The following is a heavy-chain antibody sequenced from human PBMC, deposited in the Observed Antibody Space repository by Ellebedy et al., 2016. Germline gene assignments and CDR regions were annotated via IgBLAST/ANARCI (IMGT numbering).Heavy chain of an antibody. Sequence: GSLRLSCNVSGGSVSSDWWNWIRRPPGKGLEWIGYVFHTGTASYNPSLNSRTTMSVDTSKSQFSLRLTSVTAADTAVYYCAKWNDVWKAFDVWGQGTMVTVSS. CDR3: AKWNDVWKAFDV. CDR1: GGSVSSDW. V-gene: IGHV4-59*02. J-gene: IGHJ3*01. CDR2: VFHTGTA. D-gene: IGHD1-1*01.